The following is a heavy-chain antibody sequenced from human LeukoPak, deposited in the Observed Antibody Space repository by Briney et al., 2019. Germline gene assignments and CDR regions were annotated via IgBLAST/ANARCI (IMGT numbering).Heavy chain of an antibody. D-gene: IGHD6-19*01. J-gene: IGHJ4*02. V-gene: IGHV3-30*09. Sequence: PGGSLRLSCAASGFTFSSYAIHWVRQAPGKGLEWVAVISYDGSIEYYTDSVKGRFAISRDNSNNTLYLQMNSLRGEDTAVYYCARDRSHSTGWFEFDYWGQGTLVTVSS. CDR1: GFTFSSYA. CDR3: ARDRSHSTGWFEFDY. CDR2: ISYDGSIE.